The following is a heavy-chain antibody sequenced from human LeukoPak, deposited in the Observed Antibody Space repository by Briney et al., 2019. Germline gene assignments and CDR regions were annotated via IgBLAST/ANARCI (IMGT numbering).Heavy chain of an antibody. CDR1: GGSISSGSYY. CDR3: ARSGRGPSYYYYYMDV. V-gene: IGHV4-61*02. Sequence: TLSLTCTVSGGSISSGSYYWSWIRQPAGKGLEWIGRIYTSGSTNYNPSLKSRVTISDTSKNQFSLKLSSVTAADTAVYYCARSGRGPSYYYYYMDVWGKGTTVTVSS. CDR2: IYTSGST. J-gene: IGHJ6*03.